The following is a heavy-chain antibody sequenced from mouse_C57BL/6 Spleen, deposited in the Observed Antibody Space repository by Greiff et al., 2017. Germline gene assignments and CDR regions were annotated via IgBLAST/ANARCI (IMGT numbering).Heavy chain of an antibody. CDR1: GYTFTDYE. V-gene: IGHV1-15*01. J-gene: IGHJ3*01. Sequence: QVQLQQSGAELVRPGASVTLSCKASGYTFTDYEMHWVKQTPVHGLEWIGAIDPETGGTAYNQKFKGKAILTADKSSSTAYMELRSLTSEDSAVYYRTRWLRSWFAYWGQGTLVTVSA. CDR2: IDPETGGT. CDR3: TRWLRSWFAY. D-gene: IGHD2-2*01.